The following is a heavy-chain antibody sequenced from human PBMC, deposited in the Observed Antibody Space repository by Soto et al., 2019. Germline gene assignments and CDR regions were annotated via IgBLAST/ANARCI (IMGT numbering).Heavy chain of an antibody. CDR1: GFSRSSSGLG. CDR2: IYLDDDK. J-gene: IGHJ4*02. Sequence: SGPTLVNPTQTLTLTCTVSGFSRSSSGLGVGWIRQPPGKALEWLALIYLDDDKRYRPSLKSRLTITNDPPKNQVVLTMTNTDPVDTAAYYRARPYSSSWYTYFDCWGQGTMVSVSS. V-gene: IGHV2-5*02. D-gene: IGHD6-13*01. CDR3: ARPYSSSWYTYFDC.